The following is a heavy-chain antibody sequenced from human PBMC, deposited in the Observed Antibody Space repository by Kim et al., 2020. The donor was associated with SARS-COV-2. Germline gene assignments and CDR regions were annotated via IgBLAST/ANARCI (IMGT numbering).Heavy chain of an antibody. CDR3: AKDQIITIFGVVTY. D-gene: IGHD3-3*01. V-gene: IGHV3-23*01. Sequence: DSVKGRFTISRDNSKNTLYLQMNSLRAEDTAVYYCAKDQIITIFGVVTYWGQGTLVTVSS. J-gene: IGHJ4*02.